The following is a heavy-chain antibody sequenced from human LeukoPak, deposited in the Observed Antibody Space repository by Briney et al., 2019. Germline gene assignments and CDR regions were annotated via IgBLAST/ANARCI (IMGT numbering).Heavy chain of an antibody. V-gene: IGHV1-46*01. CDR2: INPSGGST. D-gene: IGHD6-19*01. Sequence: PRASVTVSCKASGYTFTSYYMHWVRQAPGQGLEWMGIINPSGGSTSYAQKFQGRVTMTRDTSTSTVYMELSSLRPEDTAVYHCARGTSGWYYFDYWGQGTLVTVSS. J-gene: IGHJ4*02. CDR3: ARGTSGWYYFDY. CDR1: GYTFTSYY.